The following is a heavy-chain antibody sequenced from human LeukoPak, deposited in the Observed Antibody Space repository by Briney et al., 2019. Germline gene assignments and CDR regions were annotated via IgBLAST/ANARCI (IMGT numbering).Heavy chain of an antibody. D-gene: IGHD1-26*01. Sequence: GASVKVSCKASGGTFSSYAISWVRQSPGQGLEWMGINNPSGGSVSYAQKFQGRVTMTRDTSTSTVYMELSSLRSEGTAVYYCAREAGGSPTRYLDYWGQGTLVTVSS. CDR2: NNPSGGSV. CDR1: GGTFSSYA. J-gene: IGHJ4*02. CDR3: AREAGGSPTRYLDY. V-gene: IGHV1-46*01.